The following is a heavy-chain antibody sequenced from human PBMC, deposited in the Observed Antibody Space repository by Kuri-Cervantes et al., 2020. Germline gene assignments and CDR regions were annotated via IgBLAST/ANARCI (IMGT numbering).Heavy chain of an antibody. J-gene: IGHJ4*02. CDR2: IGTAGDT. CDR3: ARYVYGVTTQFDY. D-gene: IGHD4-17*01. Sequence: GESLKISCAASGFTFSSYDMHWVRQATGKGLEWVSAIGTAGDTYYPGSVKGRFTISRDNAKNSLYLQMNSLRAEDTAVYYCARYVYGVTTQFDYWGQGTLVTVSS. V-gene: IGHV3-13*01. CDR1: GFTFSSYD.